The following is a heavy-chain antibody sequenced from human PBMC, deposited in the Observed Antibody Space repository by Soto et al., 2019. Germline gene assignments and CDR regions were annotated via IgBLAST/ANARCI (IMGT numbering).Heavy chain of an antibody. Sequence: ASVKVSCKGSGYTFTGYYIHWVRQTPGQGPEWMGEISPQTGGTKYAQKYQGRVTMTRDTSITTVYMELSNLSPDDTAVYYCGRGRSGELVIFFWGQGTLVTVSS. CDR2: ISPQTGGT. J-gene: IGHJ4*02. CDR1: GYTFTGYY. V-gene: IGHV1-2*02. D-gene: IGHD1-26*01. CDR3: GRGRSGELVIFF.